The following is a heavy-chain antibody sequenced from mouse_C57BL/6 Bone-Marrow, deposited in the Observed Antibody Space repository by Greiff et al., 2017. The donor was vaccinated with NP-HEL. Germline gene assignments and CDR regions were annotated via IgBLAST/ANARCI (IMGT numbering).Heavy chain of an antibody. J-gene: IGHJ2*01. Sequence: EVKLMESGEGLVKPGGSLKLSCAASGFTFSSYAMSWVRQTPEKRLEWVAYISSGGDYIYYADTVTGRFTISRDNARNTLYLQMSSLKSEDTAMYYCTREGLGQGDFDDWGQGTTLTVSS. CDR2: ISSGGDYI. V-gene: IGHV5-9-1*02. D-gene: IGHD4-1*01. CDR1: GFTFSSYA. CDR3: TREGLGQGDFDD.